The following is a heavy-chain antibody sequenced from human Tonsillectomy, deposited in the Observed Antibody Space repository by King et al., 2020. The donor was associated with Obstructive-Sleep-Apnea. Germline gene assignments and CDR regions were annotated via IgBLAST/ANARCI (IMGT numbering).Heavy chain of an antibody. D-gene: IGHD3-16*01. CDR1: GGSINSGTYF. V-gene: IGHV4-39*07. J-gene: IGHJ2*01. CDR2: IYYTGST. CDR3: ATSGGGRSYYWYFDL. Sequence: QLQESGPGLVKPSGTLSLTCTVSGGSINSGTYFWGWVRQPPGKGLEWIGSIYYTGSTYYNPSLKSRVTISLDTSKTQFSLKLSSVTAADTAVYYCATSGGGRSYYWYFDLWGRGTLVTVSS.